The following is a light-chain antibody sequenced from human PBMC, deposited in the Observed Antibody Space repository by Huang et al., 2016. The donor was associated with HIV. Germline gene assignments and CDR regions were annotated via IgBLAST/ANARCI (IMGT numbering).Light chain of an antibody. CDR2: AAS. CDR3: QQSYSRPPT. CDR1: QTLSGY. V-gene: IGKV1-39*01. Sequence: DIQLTQSPSPLSASLGDRVTITCRASQTLSGYLNWYQQKLGKAPHLLISAASNLHTGVPSRFSGNGSGTDFTLTVSSMQPEDFATYYCQQSYSRPPTFGQGTKVEI. J-gene: IGKJ1*01.